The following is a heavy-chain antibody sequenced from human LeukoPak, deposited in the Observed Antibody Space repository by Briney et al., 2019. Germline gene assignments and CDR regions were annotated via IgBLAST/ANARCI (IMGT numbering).Heavy chain of an antibody. CDR1: GYSMSSGYY. CDR3: ARTDYYDSSGLDI. D-gene: IGHD3-22*01. Sequence: RASETLSLTCTVSGYSMSSGYYWGWIRQPPGKGLEWIGSIYHSGSTYYNPSLKSRVTISVDTSKNQFSLKLSSVTAADTAVYYCARTDYYDSSGLDIWGQGTMVTVSS. J-gene: IGHJ3*02. V-gene: IGHV4-38-2*02. CDR2: IYHSGST.